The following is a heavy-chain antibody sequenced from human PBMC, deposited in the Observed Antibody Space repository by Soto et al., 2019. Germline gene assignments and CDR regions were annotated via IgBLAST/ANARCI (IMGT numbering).Heavy chain of an antibody. Sequence: EGQLVESGGGLAQPGRSLRLSCADSGVTFDHYAMHWVRQAPGKGLEWVSGISGNSVGGVYADPVNDRFIISGDNTKNSLYLLMYILRAEDTALYYSAEGGANYYALGGWDYWGQGSPVTVSS. CDR2: ISGNSVGG. CDR1: GVTFDHYA. CDR3: AEGGANYYALGGWDY. J-gene: IGHJ4*02. D-gene: IGHD3-10*01. V-gene: IGHV3-9*01.